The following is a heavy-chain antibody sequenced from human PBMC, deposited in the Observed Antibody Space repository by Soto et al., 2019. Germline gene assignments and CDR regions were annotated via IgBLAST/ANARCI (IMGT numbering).Heavy chain of an antibody. CDR2: IIPIFGTA. CDR3: ATTGGVAANTGGFLGYFDL. J-gene: IGHJ2*01. CDR1: GGTFSSYA. Sequence: QVQLVQSGAEVKKPGSSVKVSCKASGGTFSSYAISWVRQAPGQGLEWMGGIIPIFGTANYAQKFQGRVTITEDNPTSTPDMARSSLGAEDTAVYSLATTGGVAANTGGFLGYFDLWGRGTLVTVSS. D-gene: IGHD2-8*02. V-gene: IGHV1-69*14.